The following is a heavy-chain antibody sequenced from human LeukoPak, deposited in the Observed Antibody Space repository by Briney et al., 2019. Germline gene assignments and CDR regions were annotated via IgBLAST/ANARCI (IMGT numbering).Heavy chain of an antibody. CDR2: ISGSGGST. CDR3: AKDKQQVIPRVFDY. D-gene: IGHD6-13*01. CDR1: GFTFSSYA. J-gene: IGHJ4*02. Sequence: GGSLRLSCAASGFTFSSYAMSWVRQAPGKGLEWVSAISGSGGSTYYADSVKGRFTIPRDSSKNTLYLQMSSLRAEDTAVYYCAKDKQQVIPRVFDYWGQGTLVTVSS. V-gene: IGHV3-23*01.